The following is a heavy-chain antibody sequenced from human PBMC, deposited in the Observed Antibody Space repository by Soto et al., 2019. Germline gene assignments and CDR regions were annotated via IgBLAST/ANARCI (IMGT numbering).Heavy chain of an antibody. CDR1: GGSISSYY. J-gene: IGHJ5*02. CDR3: ARLPWADYGGIFDP. V-gene: IGHV4-59*01. D-gene: IGHD4-17*01. CDR2: IYYSGNT. Sequence: SETLSLTCPVSGGSISSYYWSWIRQPPGKELEWIGYIYYSGNTNYNPSLKSRVTISVDTSKNQFSLKLYSVTTADTAMYYCARLPWADYGGIFDPWGQGTLVTVSS.